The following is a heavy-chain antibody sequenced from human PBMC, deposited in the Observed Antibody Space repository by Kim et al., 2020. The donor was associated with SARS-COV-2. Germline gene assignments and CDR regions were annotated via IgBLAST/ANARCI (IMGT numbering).Heavy chain of an antibody. D-gene: IGHD2-2*01. CDR3: ARGHSTSGAAADPEASFYYYYGMDV. V-gene: IGHV3-48*04. J-gene: IGHJ6*02. Sequence: GGSLRLSCAASGFTFSSYSMNWVRQAPGKGLEWVSYISSSSSTIYYADSVKGRFTISRDNAKNSLYLQMNSLRAEDTAVYYCARGHSTSGAAADPEASFYYYYGMDVWGQGTTVTVSS. CDR1: GFTFSSYS. CDR2: ISSSSSTI.